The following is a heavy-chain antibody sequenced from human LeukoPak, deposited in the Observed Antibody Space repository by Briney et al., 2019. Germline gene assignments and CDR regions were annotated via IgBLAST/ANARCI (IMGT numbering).Heavy chain of an antibody. J-gene: IGHJ6*02. D-gene: IGHD3-9*01. CDR1: GFTFSSYA. CDR2: ISYDGSNK. Sequence: GGSLRLSCAASGFTFSSYAMQWVRQAPGKGLEWVAVISYDGSNKYYADSVKGRFTISRDNSKNTLYLQMNSLRAEDTAVYYCARDDVLRYFDWLLYPSPYYYGMDVWGQGTTVTVSS. V-gene: IGHV3-30-3*01. CDR3: ARDDVLRYFDWLLYPSPYYYGMDV.